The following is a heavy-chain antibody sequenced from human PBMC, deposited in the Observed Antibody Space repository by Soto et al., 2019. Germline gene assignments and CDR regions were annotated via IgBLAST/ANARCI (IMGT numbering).Heavy chain of an antibody. CDR3: ARQYSSSWYKSSYFDY. V-gene: IGHV4-39*01. CDR1: GGSISSSSYY. J-gene: IGHJ4*02. CDR2: IYYSGST. D-gene: IGHD6-13*01. Sequence: QLQLQESGTGLVKHSETLSLTCTVSGGSISSSSYYWGWIRQPPGKGLEWIGSIYYSGSTYYNPSLKSRVTISVDTSKNQFSLKLSSVTAADTAVYYCARQYSSSWYKSSYFDYWGQGTLVTVSS.